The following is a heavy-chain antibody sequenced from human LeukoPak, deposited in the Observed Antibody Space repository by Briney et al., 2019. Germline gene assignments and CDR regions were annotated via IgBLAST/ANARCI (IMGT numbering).Heavy chain of an antibody. D-gene: IGHD2-2*01. J-gene: IGHJ3*02. V-gene: IGHV1-69*04. CDR1: GGTFSSYA. CDR3: ARGQAGYCSSTSCYPDAFDI. CDR2: IIPILGIA. Sequence: SVKVSCKASGGTFSSYAISWVRQAPGQGLEWMGRIIPILGIANYAQKFQGRVTITTDESTSTAYMELSSLRSEDTAVYYCARGQAGYCSSTSCYPDAFDIWGQGTMVTVSS.